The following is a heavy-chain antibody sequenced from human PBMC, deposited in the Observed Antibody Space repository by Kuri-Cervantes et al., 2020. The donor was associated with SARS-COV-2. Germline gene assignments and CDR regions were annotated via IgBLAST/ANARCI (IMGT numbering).Heavy chain of an antibody. CDR2: INPDGSYT. CDR1: GFTSSGHW. D-gene: IGHD1-1*01. Sequence: GESLRLSCAASGFTSSGHWIHWVRQAPGKGLVWVSRINPDGSYTNNADSVKGRFTLSRDNAKNMLFLQMNSLRAEDTAVYYCVRDGDHWNFDYWGQGTLVTGSS. CDR3: VRDGDHWNFDY. J-gene: IGHJ4*02. V-gene: IGHV3-74*01.